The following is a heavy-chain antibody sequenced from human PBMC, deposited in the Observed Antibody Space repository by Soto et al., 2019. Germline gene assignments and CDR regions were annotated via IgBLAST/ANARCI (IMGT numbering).Heavy chain of an antibody. Sequence: QVQLVQSGAEVKKPGASVKVSYVASGYTFTDHYIHWVRQAPGQGLEWMGWINPHSGDTIYAQKFQGRVTITADESTSTAYMELSSLRSEDTAVYYCARERGKRDGYFDYWGQGTLVTVSS. D-gene: IGHD1-1*01. CDR3: ARERGKRDGYFDY. CDR1: GYTFTDHY. J-gene: IGHJ4*02. CDR2: INPHSGDT. V-gene: IGHV1-2*02.